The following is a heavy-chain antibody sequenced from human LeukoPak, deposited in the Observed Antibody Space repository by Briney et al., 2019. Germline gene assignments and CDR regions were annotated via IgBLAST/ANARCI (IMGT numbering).Heavy chain of an antibody. Sequence: GGSLRLSCAASGFTFSSYAMHWVRQAPGKGLEWVAVISYDGSNKYYADSVKGRFTISRDNSKNTLYLQMNSLRAEDTAVYYCARGSNPYCSGGSCYFDYWGQGTLVTVPS. J-gene: IGHJ4*02. CDR1: GFTFSSYA. CDR2: ISYDGSNK. V-gene: IGHV3-30-3*01. D-gene: IGHD2-15*01. CDR3: ARGSNPYCSGGSCYFDY.